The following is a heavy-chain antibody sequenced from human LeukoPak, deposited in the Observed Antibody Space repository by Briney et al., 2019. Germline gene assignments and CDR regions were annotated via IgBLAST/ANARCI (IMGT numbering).Heavy chain of an antibody. Sequence: PGGSLRLSCAASGFTFSFYDMHWVRQVAGKGLEWVSTIGTAGDTHYPDSVKGRFTISRENAKNSLYLQMNSLRAGDTAVYYYARIKAHSYGSDAFDLWGQGTMVTVSS. V-gene: IGHV3-13*04. CDR2: IGTAGDT. CDR3: ARIKAHSYGSDAFDL. D-gene: IGHD5-18*01. CDR1: GFTFSFYD. J-gene: IGHJ3*01.